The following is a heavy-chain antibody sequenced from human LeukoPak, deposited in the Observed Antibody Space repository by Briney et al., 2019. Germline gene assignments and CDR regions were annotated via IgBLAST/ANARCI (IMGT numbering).Heavy chain of an antibody. Sequence: GGTLRLSCAASGFTFSSYGMSWVRQAPRKGLEWVSAISGSGGSTYYADSVKGRFTISRDNSKNTLYLQMNSLRAGDTAVYYCAKESEYYYGSGSYYGPFDYWGQGTLVTVSS. D-gene: IGHD3-10*01. CDR2: ISGSGGST. V-gene: IGHV3-23*01. J-gene: IGHJ4*02. CDR3: AKESEYYYGSGSYYGPFDY. CDR1: GFTFSSYG.